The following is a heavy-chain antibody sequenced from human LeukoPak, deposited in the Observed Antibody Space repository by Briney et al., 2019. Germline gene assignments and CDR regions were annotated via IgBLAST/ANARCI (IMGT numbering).Heavy chain of an antibody. D-gene: IGHD5-24*01. J-gene: IGHJ6*02. CDR2: ISSSGKTI. CDR1: GFTFSDYY. CDR3: AKEGRDVKNARYGMDV. V-gene: IGHV3-11*01. Sequence: GGSLRLSCAASGFTFSDYYMSWIRQTPGKGLEWISHISSSGKTIYYTDSVKGRFTISRDNTKNSLDLQMNDLRAEDTAVYYCAKEGRDVKNARYGMDVWGQGTTVTVSS.